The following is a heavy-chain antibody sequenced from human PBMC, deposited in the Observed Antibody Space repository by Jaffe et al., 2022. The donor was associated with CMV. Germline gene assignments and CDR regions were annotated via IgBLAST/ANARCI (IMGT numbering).Heavy chain of an antibody. CDR1: GLTFSNAW. D-gene: IGHD3-9*01. J-gene: IGHJ3*01. CDR3: ASDDRSLTYDASDV. CDR2: IKHKVDGETT. V-gene: IGHV3-15*01. Sequence: EVQLVESGGGLVKPGGSLRLSCVASGLTFSNAWMNWVRQAPGKGLEWIGHIKHKVDGETTDYAAPVKGRFSISRDDSKSTLYLQMNNLKIEDTAVYYCASDDRSLTYDASDVWGQGTLVTVSS.